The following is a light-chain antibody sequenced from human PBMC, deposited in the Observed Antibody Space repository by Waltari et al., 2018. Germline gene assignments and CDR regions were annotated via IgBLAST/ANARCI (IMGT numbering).Light chain of an antibody. Sequence: EIVLTQSPATLSLSPGERATLSCRASQSVSSNLAWYQQKPGQAPRLLIYTASNRATGIPARFSGSGSGTDFTLTISSLEPEDLAVYYCQQRSNWPTFGQGTRLEIK. CDR2: TAS. V-gene: IGKV3-11*01. CDR1: QSVSSN. J-gene: IGKJ5*01. CDR3: QQRSNWPT.